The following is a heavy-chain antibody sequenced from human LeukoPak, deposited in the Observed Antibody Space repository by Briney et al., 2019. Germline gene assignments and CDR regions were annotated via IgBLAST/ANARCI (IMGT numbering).Heavy chain of an antibody. J-gene: IGHJ4*02. D-gene: IGHD4-17*01. CDR2: IYYSGST. CDR3: ARLTTVTTPIAEYYFDY. V-gene: IGHV4-59*12. Sequence: SETLSLTCTVSGGSISSYYWSWIRQPPGKGLEWIGYIYYSGSTYYNPSLKSRVTISVDTSKNQFSLKLSSVTAADTAVYYCARLTTVTTPIAEYYFDYWGQGTLVTVSS. CDR1: GGSISSYY.